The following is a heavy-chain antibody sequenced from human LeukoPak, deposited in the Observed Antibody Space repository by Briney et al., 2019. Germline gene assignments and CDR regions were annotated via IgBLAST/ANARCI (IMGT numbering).Heavy chain of an antibody. V-gene: IGHV1-2*02. J-gene: IGHJ6*02. Sequence: GASVTVSCKASGYTFTGYYMHWVRQAPGQGLEWMGWINPNSGGTNYAQKFQCRVTMTRDTSISTAHMELSRLISDDTAVYYCARDEGYCSSTSCSNYYYYGMDVWGQGTTVTVSS. CDR2: INPNSGGT. D-gene: IGHD2-2*01. CDR1: GYTFTGYY. CDR3: ARDEGYCSSTSCSNYYYYGMDV.